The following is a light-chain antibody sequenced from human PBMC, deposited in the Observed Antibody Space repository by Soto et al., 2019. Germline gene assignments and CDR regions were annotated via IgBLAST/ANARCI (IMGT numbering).Light chain of an antibody. CDR2: DVS. CDR1: NSDIGGYNY. Sequence: QSALTQPRSVSGSPGKSVTISSTATNSDIGGYNYVSWHQQHPGKPPKVMIYDVSRRPSGVPDRFSGSKSGNTASLTISGLQAEDEADYYCCSYAGRYNFWVFGGGTKLTVL. CDR3: CSYAGRYNFWV. J-gene: IGLJ3*02. V-gene: IGLV2-11*01.